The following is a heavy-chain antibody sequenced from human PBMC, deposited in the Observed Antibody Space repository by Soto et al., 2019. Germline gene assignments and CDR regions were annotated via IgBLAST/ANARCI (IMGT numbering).Heavy chain of an antibody. CDR1: GFTFSSYG. J-gene: IGHJ4*02. CDR2: IWYDGSNK. Sequence: GGSLRLSCAASGFTFSSYGMHWVRQAPGKGLEWVAVIWYDGSNKYYADSVKGRFTISRDNSKNTLYLQMNSLRAEDTAVYYCASATDDIVVVVAPDYWGQGTLVTVSS. CDR3: ASATDDIVVVVAPDY. V-gene: IGHV3-33*01. D-gene: IGHD2-15*01.